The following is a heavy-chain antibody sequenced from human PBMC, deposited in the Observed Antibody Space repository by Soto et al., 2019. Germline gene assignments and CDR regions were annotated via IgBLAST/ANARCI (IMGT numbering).Heavy chain of an antibody. V-gene: IGHV4-30-4*01. CDR1: GGSVTSDEDY. J-gene: IGHJ4*02. CDR3: ATESGSTYGYFDH. Sequence: SETLSLTCTVSGGSVTSDEDYWTWIRQSPGKGLEWIGYISNSGSTGYNPSLKTRLSMSVDRSKNQFTLRLTSVTAEDTAVYFCATESGSTYGYFDHWGQGTQVTVSS. D-gene: IGHD3-10*01. CDR2: ISNSGST.